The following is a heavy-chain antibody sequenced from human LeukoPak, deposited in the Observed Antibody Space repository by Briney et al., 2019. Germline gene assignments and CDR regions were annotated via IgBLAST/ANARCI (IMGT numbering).Heavy chain of an antibody. J-gene: IGHJ4*02. CDR3: ARDHSSGWYSDYFDY. CDR2: IWYDGSNK. CDR1: GFTFSSYG. D-gene: IGHD6-19*01. Sequence: GGSLRLTCAASGFTFSSYGMHWVRQAPGKGLEWVAVIWYDGSNKYYADSVKGRFTISRDNSKNTLYLQMNSLRAEDTAVYYCARDHSSGWYSDYFDYWGQGTLVPVSS. V-gene: IGHV3-33*01.